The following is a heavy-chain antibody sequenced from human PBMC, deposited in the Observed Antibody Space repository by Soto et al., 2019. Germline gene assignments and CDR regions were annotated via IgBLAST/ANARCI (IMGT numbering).Heavy chain of an antibody. CDR2: ISGSGDST. D-gene: IGHD3-3*01. CDR3: AHGPFWSGYRVSSYFDY. CDR1: GFTYSSYD. Sequence: GGSLRLSCASSGFTYSSYDMSWVRQAPGKGLEWVSAISGSGDSTYYADSVKGRFTISRDNSKNTLYLQMNSLRGEDTAVYYCAHGPFWSGYRVSSYFDYWGQGTLVTVSS. V-gene: IGHV3-23*01. J-gene: IGHJ4*02.